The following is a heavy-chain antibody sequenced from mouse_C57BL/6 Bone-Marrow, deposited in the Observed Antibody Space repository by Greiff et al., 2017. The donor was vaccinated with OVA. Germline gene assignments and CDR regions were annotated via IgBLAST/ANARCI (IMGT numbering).Heavy chain of an antibody. CDR1: GYTFTSYW. Sequence: QVQLQQPGAELVKPGASVKLSCKASGYTFTSYWMHWVKQRPGQGLEWIGMIHPNSGSTNYNEKFKSKATLTVDKSSSTAYMQLSSLTSEDSAVYYCARWGDYYGLFDYWGQGTTLTVSS. J-gene: IGHJ2*01. CDR3: ARWGDYYGLFDY. D-gene: IGHD1-1*01. CDR2: IHPNSGST. V-gene: IGHV1-64*01.